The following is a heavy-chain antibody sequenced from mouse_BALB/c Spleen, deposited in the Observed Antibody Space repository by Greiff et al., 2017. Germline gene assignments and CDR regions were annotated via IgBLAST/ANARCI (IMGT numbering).Heavy chain of an antibody. Sequence: EVKLQESGGDLVKPGGSLKLSCAASGFTFSSYTMSWVRQTPEKRLEWVATISSGGSYTYYPDSVKGRFTISRDNAKNTLYLQMSSLKSEDTAMYYCTRDRTTVRDFDYWGQGTTLTVSS. D-gene: IGHD1-1*01. CDR2: ISSGGSYT. CDR1: GFTFSSYT. J-gene: IGHJ2*01. CDR3: TRDRTTVRDFDY. V-gene: IGHV5-6-4*01.